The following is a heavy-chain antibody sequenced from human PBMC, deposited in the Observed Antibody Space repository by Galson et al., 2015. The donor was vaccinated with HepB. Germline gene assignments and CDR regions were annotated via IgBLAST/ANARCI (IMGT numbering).Heavy chain of an antibody. CDR3: ARLYNWNRGADSVDY. Sequence: SVKVSCKASGYTFTSYAMHWVRQAPGQRLEWMGWINAGNGNTKYSQKFQGRVTITRDTSASTAYMELSSLRSEDTAVYYCARLYNWNRGADSVDYWGQGTLVTVSS. V-gene: IGHV1-3*01. CDR2: INAGNGNT. CDR1: GYTFTSYA. D-gene: IGHD1-20*01. J-gene: IGHJ4*02.